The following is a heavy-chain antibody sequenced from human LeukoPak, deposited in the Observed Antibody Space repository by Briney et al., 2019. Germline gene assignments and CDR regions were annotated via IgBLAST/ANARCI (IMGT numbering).Heavy chain of an antibody. CDR3: AREGGTIFGVVISYYYYYMDV. D-gene: IGHD3-3*01. J-gene: IGHJ6*03. V-gene: IGHV1-69*05. Sequence: SVKVFCKASGGTFSSYAISWVRQAPGQGLEWMGRIIPIFGTANYAQKFQGRVTITTDESTSTAYMELSSLRSEDTAVYYCAREGGTIFGVVISYYYYYMDVWGKGTTVTVSS. CDR1: GGTFSSYA. CDR2: IIPIFGTA.